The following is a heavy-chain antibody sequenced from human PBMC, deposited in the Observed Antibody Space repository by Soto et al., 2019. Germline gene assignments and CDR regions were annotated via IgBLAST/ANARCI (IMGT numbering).Heavy chain of an antibody. CDR2: IHQSVNT. CDR3: ASGSRVNYYYFDLDV. J-gene: IGHJ6*02. Sequence: PSETLSLTCAVSGRSISSGGYSWNWIRQPPGKGLEWIGYIHQSVNTYYNPSLESRVTISVDWSNNQFSLKLSSVTAADTAVYYCASGSRVNYYYFDLDVWGQGTTVTVSS. V-gene: IGHV4-30-2*01. D-gene: IGHD1-26*01. CDR1: GRSISSGGYS.